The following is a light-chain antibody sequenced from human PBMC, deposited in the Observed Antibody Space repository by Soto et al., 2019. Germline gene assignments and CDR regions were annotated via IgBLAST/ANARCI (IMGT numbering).Light chain of an antibody. J-gene: IGLJ1*01. CDR3: STHTLSGALQV. Sequence: QSVLTQPASVSGSPGQSITISCTGTISDFVVYNYVSWYQQLPGKAPKLIIYGVSNRPSGVSNRFSGSKSGNTASLSISGLQADDEADYYCSTHTLSGALQVLGTGTKVTVL. V-gene: IGLV2-14*01. CDR2: GVS. CDR1: ISDFVVYNY.